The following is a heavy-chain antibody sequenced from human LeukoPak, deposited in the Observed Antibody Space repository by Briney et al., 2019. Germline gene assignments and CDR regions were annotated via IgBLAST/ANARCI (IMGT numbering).Heavy chain of an antibody. Sequence: PGGSLRLSCAASGFTVSSSYISWVRQAPGKGLEWVSVIYSDGSTYYADSVKGRFTISRDNSKNTLYLQMNSLRAEDTAVYYCAREGSSRPFDYWGQGTLVTVSS. J-gene: IGHJ4*02. CDR3: AREGSSRPFDY. V-gene: IGHV3-66*01. D-gene: IGHD6-6*01. CDR1: GFTVSSSY. CDR2: IYSDGST.